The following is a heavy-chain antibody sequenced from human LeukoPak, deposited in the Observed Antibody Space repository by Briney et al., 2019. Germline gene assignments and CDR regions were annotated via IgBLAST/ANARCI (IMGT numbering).Heavy chain of an antibody. J-gene: IGHJ6*03. D-gene: IGHD1-14*01. V-gene: IGHV1-46*01. CDR1: GYTFTSYY. Sequence: GPVKVSCKASGYTFTSYYMHWVRQAPGQGLEWMGIINPSGGSTSYAQKFQGRVTMTRDMSTSTVYMELSSLRSEDTAVYYCATDNHYYMDVWGKGTTVTISS. CDR3: ATDNHYYMDV. CDR2: INPSGGST.